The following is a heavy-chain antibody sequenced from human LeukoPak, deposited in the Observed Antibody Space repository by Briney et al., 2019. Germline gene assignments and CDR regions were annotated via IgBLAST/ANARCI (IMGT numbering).Heavy chain of an antibody. CDR3: ARDFSTLGATGDAFDI. D-gene: IGHD1-26*01. J-gene: IGHJ3*02. CDR1: GFTFSSYG. V-gene: IGHV3-33*01. CDR2: IWYDGSNK. Sequence: PGGSLRLSCAASGFTFSSYGMHWVRQAPGKGLEWVAVIWYDGSNKYYAGSVKGRFAISRDNSKNTLYLQMNSLRAEDTAVYYCARDFSTLGATGDAFDIWGQGTMVTVSS.